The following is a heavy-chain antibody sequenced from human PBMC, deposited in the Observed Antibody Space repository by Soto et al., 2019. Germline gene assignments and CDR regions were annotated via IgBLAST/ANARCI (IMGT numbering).Heavy chain of an antibody. CDR3: ARVRDSGSYYGSFEY. CDR2: INAGNGNT. CDR1: GYTFTSYA. D-gene: IGHD1-26*01. J-gene: IGHJ4*02. Sequence: ASVKVSCKASGYTFTSYAMHCVRQAPGQRLEWMGWINAGNGNTKYSQKFQGRVTITRDTSASTAYMELSSLRSEDTAVYYCARVRDSGSYYGSFEYWGQGTLVTVSS. V-gene: IGHV1-3*01.